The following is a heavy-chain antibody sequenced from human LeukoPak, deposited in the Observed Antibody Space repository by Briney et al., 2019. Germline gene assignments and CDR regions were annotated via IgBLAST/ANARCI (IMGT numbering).Heavy chain of an antibody. D-gene: IGHD4-17*01. Sequence: KASETLSLTCTASLVSISNYYWSWIRQPAGKGLEWIGRLYIGRDTDYNPSLKSRVTMSADTSNSQFSLRLTSVTVADTAIYYCARESRVFIGDGYFLDSWGPGTLITVSS. CDR1: LVSISNYY. J-gene: IGHJ4*02. CDR2: LYIGRDT. CDR3: ARESRVFIGDGYFLDS. V-gene: IGHV4-4*07.